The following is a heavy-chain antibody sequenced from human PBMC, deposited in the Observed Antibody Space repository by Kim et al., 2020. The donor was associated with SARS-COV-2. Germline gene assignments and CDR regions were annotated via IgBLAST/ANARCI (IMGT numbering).Heavy chain of an antibody. V-gene: IGHV3-23*01. J-gene: IGHJ3*02. D-gene: IGHD6-19*01. Sequence: GGSLRLSCAASGFTFSSYAMSWVRQAPGKGLEWVSAISGSGGSTYYADSVKGRFTISRDNSKNTLYLQMNSLRAEDTAVYYCAKMPAGWLAGDDAFDIWGQGTMVTVSS. CDR3: AKMPAGWLAGDDAFDI. CDR2: ISGSGGST. CDR1: GFTFSSYA.